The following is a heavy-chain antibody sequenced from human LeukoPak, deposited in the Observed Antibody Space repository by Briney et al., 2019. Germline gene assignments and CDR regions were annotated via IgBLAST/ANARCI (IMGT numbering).Heavy chain of an antibody. V-gene: IGHV3-30*02. CDR2: IRYDGSNK. D-gene: IGHD3-22*01. CDR1: GFTFSSYG. CDR3: AKGAYYYDSSGYYSAFDI. Sequence: RALRLSCAASGFTFSSYGMHWVRQAPGKGLEWVAFIRYDGSNKYYADSVKGRFTISRDNSKNTLYLQMNSLRAEDTAVYYCAKGAYYYDSSGYYSAFDIWGQGTMVTVSS. J-gene: IGHJ3*02.